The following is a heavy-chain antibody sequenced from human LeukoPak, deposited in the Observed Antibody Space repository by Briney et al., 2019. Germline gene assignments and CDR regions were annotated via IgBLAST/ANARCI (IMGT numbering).Heavy chain of an antibody. CDR3: VRDLGELPTY. CDR2: ISSDGITT. CDR1: GFTFSSYW. V-gene: IGHV3-74*01. J-gene: IGHJ4*02. D-gene: IGHD1-26*01. Sequence: PGGSLRLSCAASGFTFSSYWMYWVRQAPGKGLVWVSRISSDGITTNYAGAVKGRFTMSRDNAKNTLFLQMNTLRAEDTAVYYCVRDLGELPTYWGQGTLVTDSS.